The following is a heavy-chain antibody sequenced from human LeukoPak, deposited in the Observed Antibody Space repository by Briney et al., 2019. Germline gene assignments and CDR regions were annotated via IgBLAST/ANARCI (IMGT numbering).Heavy chain of an antibody. CDR1: GYTFTSYG. V-gene: IGHV1-18*01. CDR2: ISAYNGNT. J-gene: IGHJ5*02. Sequence: ASVKVSCTASGYTFTSYGISWVRQAPGQGLEWMGWISAYNGNTNYARKLQGRVTMTTDTSTSTAYMELRSLRSDDTAVYYCARTTVTTPFDPWGQGTLVTVSS. CDR3: ARTTVTTPFDP. D-gene: IGHD4-4*01.